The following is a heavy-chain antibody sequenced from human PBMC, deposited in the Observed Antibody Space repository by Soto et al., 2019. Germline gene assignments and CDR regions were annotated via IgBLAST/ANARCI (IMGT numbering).Heavy chain of an antibody. V-gene: IGHV3-33*01. CDR3: ARRQIPPPTRGAANARGGMDV. D-gene: IGHD6-13*01. CDR2: IWNDGSNN. CDR1: GFTFNNSG. Sequence: PGGSLRLSCAASGFTFNNSGIHWVRQAPGKGLEWLAVIWNDGSNNYYANSVKGRFTSSRDNSKNTLYLQMSSLRAEDTAVYYCARRQIPPPTRGAANARGGMDVWGQGTTVTVSS. J-gene: IGHJ6*02.